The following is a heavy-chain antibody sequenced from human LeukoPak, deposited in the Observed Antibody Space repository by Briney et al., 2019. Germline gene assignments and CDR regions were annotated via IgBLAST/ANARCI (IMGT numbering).Heavy chain of an antibody. CDR3: ASEGIGTREDDYGAFDI. CDR2: IIPILGIA. Sequence: GASVKVSCKASGGTFSSYAISWVRQAPGQGLEWMGRIIPILGIANYAQKSQGRVTITADKSTSTAYMELSSLRSEDTAVYYCASEGIGTREDDYGAFDIWGQGTMVTVSS. J-gene: IGHJ3*02. D-gene: IGHD4/OR15-4a*01. V-gene: IGHV1-69*04. CDR1: GGTFSSYA.